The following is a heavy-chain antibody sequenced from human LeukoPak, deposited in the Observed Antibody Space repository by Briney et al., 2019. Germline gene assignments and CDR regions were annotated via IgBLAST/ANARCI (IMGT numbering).Heavy chain of an antibody. D-gene: IGHD6-13*01. CDR3: ARRRKLVLGLDY. CDR1: GGSISSYY. CDR2: IYYSGST. V-gene: IGHV4-59*12. Sequence: KPSETLSLTCTVSGGSISSYYWSWIRRPPGKGLEWIGYIYYSGSTNYNPSLKSRVTISVDTSKNQFSLKLSSVTAADTAVYYCARRRKLVLGLDYWGQGTLVTVSS. J-gene: IGHJ4*02.